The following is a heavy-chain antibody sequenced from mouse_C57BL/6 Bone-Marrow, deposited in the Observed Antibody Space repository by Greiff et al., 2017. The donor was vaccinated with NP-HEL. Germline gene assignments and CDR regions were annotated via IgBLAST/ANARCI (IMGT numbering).Heavy chain of an antibody. J-gene: IGHJ2*01. V-gene: IGHV1-82*01. D-gene: IGHD3-2*02. CDR3: ARTAQATRTDYFDY. CDR2: IYPGDGDT. Sequence: QVQLQQSGPELVKPGASVKISCKASGYAFSSSWMNWVKQRPGKGLEWIGRIYPGDGDTNYNGKFKGKATLTADKSSSTAYMQLSSLTSEDSAVYFCARTAQATRTDYFDYWGQGTTLTVSS. CDR1: GYAFSSSW.